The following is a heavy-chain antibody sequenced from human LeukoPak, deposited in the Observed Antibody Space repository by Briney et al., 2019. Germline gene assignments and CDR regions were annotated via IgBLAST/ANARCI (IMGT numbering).Heavy chain of an antibody. V-gene: IGHV1-18*01. Sequence: ASVKVSCKASGYTFTRYGISWVRQAPGQGLEWMGWISAYNGNTNYAQKLQGRVTMTTDTSTSTAYMELRSLRSDDTAVYYCARGGSGGILWFGEPFDYWGQGTLVTVSS. CDR2: ISAYNGNT. CDR1: GYTFTRYG. CDR3: ARGGSGGILWFGEPFDY. D-gene: IGHD3-10*01. J-gene: IGHJ4*02.